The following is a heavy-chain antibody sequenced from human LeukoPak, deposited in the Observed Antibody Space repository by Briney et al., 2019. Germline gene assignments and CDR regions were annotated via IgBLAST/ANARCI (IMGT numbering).Heavy chain of an antibody. Sequence: SETLSLTCTVSGGSISTYYWSWIRQPAGKGLEWIGYIYYIGSTNYNPSLKSRVSISVDTSKSQFSLKLTSVTAADTAVYYCARRIASAGWYFDLWGRGTLVTVSS. CDR2: IYYIGST. CDR3: ARRIASAGWYFDL. CDR1: GGSISTYY. V-gene: IGHV4-59*08. D-gene: IGHD6-13*01. J-gene: IGHJ2*01.